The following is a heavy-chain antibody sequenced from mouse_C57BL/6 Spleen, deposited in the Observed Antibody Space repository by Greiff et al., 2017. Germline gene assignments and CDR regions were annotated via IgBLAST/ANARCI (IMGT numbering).Heavy chain of an antibody. D-gene: IGHD1-1*01. Sequence: QVQLKQPGTELVKPGASVKLSCKASGYTFTSYWMHWVKQRPGQGLEWIGNINPSNGGTNYNEKFKSKATLTVDKSSSTAYMQLSSLTSEDSAVYYCARDRYDYDAMDYWGQGTSVTVSS. CDR2: INPSNGGT. CDR1: GYTFTSYW. CDR3: ARDRYDYDAMDY. J-gene: IGHJ4*01. V-gene: IGHV1-53*01.